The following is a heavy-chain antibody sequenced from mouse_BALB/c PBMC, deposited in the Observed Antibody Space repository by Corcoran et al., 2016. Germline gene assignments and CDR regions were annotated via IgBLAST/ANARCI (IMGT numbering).Heavy chain of an antibody. D-gene: IGHD4-1*01. Sequence: DVQLQESGPGLVKPSQSLSLTCSVTGYSITSGYYWNWIRQFPGNKLEWMGYISYDGSNNYNLSLKNRISITRDTSKNQFFLKLNSVTTEDIATYYCATGTYYFDYWGQGTTLTVSS. V-gene: IGHV3-6*02. CDR3: ATGTYYFDY. CDR2: ISYDGSN. CDR1: GYSITSGYY. J-gene: IGHJ2*01.